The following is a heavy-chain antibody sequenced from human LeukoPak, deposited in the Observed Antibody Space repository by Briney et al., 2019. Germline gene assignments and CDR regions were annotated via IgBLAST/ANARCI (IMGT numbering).Heavy chain of an antibody. J-gene: IGHJ3*02. CDR1: GYSFTSYW. Sequence: GESLKISCKGSGYSFTSYWIGWVRQMPGKGLEWMGIIYPGDSDTRYSPSFQGQVTISADKSISTAYLQWSSLKASDTAMYYCAIQYCSSTSCYVAFDIWGQGTMVTVSS. CDR2: IYPGDSDT. D-gene: IGHD2-2*01. CDR3: AIQYCSSTSCYVAFDI. V-gene: IGHV5-51*01.